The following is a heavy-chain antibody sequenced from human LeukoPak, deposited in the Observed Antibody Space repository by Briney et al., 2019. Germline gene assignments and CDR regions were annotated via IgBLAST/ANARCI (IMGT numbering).Heavy chain of an antibody. CDR3: ARSLEAAADTFDH. V-gene: IGHV3-21*01. Sequence: PGGSLRLSCAASGFTFSSYSMNWVRQAPGKGLEWVSSISSSSSYIYYADSVKGRFTISRDNAKNSLYLQMNSLRAEDTAVYYCARSLEAAADTFDHWGQGTLATVPS. CDR2: ISSSSSYI. J-gene: IGHJ4*02. D-gene: IGHD6-13*01. CDR1: GFTFSSYS.